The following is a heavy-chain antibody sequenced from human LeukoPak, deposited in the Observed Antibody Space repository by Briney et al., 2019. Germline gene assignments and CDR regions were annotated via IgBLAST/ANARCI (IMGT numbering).Heavy chain of an antibody. CDR2: IYSDNT. CDR1: GFTVSSNS. D-gene: IGHD4/OR15-4a*01. V-gene: IGHV3-53*01. Sequence: GGSLRLSCTVSGFTVSSNSMSWVRQAPGKGLEWVSFIYSDNTHYSNSVKGRFTISRDNSKNTLYLQMNSLRAEHTAVYYFARRAGAYSHPYDYWGQGTLVTVSS. J-gene: IGHJ4*02. CDR3: ARRAGAYSHPYDY.